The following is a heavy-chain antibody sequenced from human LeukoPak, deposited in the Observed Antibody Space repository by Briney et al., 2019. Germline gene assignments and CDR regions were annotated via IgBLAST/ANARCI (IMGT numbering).Heavy chain of an antibody. CDR2: ISYDGSNK. CDR1: GFTFSSYW. V-gene: IGHV3-30*18. D-gene: IGHD2-21*02. J-gene: IGHJ4*02. CDR3: AKDLERHIVVVTASAVDY. Sequence: GGSLGLSCAASGFTFSSYWMSWVRQAPGKGLEWVAVISYDGSNKYYADSVKGRFTISRDNSKNTLYLQMNSLRAEDTAVYYCAKDLERHIVVVTASAVDYWGQGTLVTVSS.